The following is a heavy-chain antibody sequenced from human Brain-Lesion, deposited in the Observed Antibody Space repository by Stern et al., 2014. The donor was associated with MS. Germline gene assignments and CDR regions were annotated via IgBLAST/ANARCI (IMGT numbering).Heavy chain of an antibody. D-gene: IGHD2-15*01. CDR2: IYYSGNT. CDR3: AGEEDIRYCSGGSCTGNWFDP. Sequence: QVQLQQSGPGLVKPSETLSLTCTVAGGSVSSTSYAWAWIRQPPGKGLEWIGTIYYSGNTYYSPSLKSRLTISLDTAQNSFSLQLRSVTAADTAVYYCAGEEDIRYCSGGSCTGNWFDPWGQGTLVTVSS. CDR1: GGSVSSTSYA. V-gene: IGHV4-39*01. J-gene: IGHJ5*02.